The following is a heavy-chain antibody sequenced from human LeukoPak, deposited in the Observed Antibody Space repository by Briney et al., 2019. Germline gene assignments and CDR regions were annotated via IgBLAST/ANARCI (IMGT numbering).Heavy chain of an antibody. CDR1: GGSISSGGYS. CDR3: ARADSSGYYYFDY. J-gene: IGHJ4*02. D-gene: IGHD3-22*01. Sequence: SQTLSLTCAVSGGSISSGGYSWSWIRQPPGKGLEWIGYIYHSGSTYYNPSLKSRVTISVDTSKNQFSLKLTSVTAADTAVYYCARADSSGYYYFDYWGQGTLVTVSS. V-gene: IGHV4-30-2*01. CDR2: IYHSGST.